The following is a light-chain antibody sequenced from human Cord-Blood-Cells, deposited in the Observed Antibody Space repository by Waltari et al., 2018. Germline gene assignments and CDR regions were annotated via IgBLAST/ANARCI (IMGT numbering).Light chain of an antibody. CDR3: CSYAGSSTWV. J-gene: IGLJ3*02. CDR1: SSDVGSYNL. V-gene: IGLV2-23*01. CDR2: EGS. Sequence: QSALTQPASVSGYPGQSITIPCTGTSSDVGSYNLVSWYQQHPGKAPKLMIYEGSKRPSGVSNRFSGSKSGNTASLTISGLQAEDEADYYCCSYAGSSTWVFGGGTKLTVL.